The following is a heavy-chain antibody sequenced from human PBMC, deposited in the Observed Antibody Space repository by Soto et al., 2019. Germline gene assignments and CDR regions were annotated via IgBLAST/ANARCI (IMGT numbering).Heavy chain of an antibody. CDR2: IYYSGST. V-gene: IGHV4-59*01. Sequence: KPSETLSLTCTVSGGSISSYYWSWIRQPPGKGLEWIGYIYYSGSTNYNPSLKSRVTISVDTSKNQFSLKLSSVTAADTAVYYCARVWGGAFDIWGQGTMVTXSS. J-gene: IGHJ3*02. CDR3: ARVWGGAFDI. CDR1: GGSISSYY. D-gene: IGHD3-10*01.